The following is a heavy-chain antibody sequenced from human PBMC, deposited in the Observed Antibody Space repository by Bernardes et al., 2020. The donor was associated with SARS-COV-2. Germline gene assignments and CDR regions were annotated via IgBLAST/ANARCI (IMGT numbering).Heavy chain of an antibody. V-gene: IGHV4-34*01. CDR3: ARFKPVTIVVVPAASGGWFDP. CDR1: GGSFSGYY. J-gene: IGHJ5*02. D-gene: IGHD2-2*01. Sequence: SETLSLTCAVYGGSFSGYYWSWIRQPPGKGLEWIGEINHSGSTNYNPSLKSRVTISVDTSKNQFSLKLSSVTAADTAVYYCARFKPVTIVVVPAASGGWFDPWGQGTLVTVSS. CDR2: INHSGST.